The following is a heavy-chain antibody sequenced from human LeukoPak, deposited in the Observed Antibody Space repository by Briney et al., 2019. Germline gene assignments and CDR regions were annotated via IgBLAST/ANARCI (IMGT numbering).Heavy chain of an antibody. CDR3: ARNYDFWSGYWHLYYFDY. Sequence: GGSLRLSCAASGFTFSSYWMSWVRQAPGKGLEWVANIKQDGSEKYYVDSVKGRFTISRDNAKNSLYLQMNSLRAGDTAVYYCARNYDFWSGYWHLYYFDYWGQGTLVTVSS. V-gene: IGHV3-7*01. J-gene: IGHJ4*02. D-gene: IGHD3-3*01. CDR2: IKQDGSEK. CDR1: GFTFSSYW.